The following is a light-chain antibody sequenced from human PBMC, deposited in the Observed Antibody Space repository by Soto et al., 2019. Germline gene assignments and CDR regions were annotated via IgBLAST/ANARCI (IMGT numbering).Light chain of an antibody. CDR3: SSNTTSSTRV. CDR1: SGDVGGYNY. V-gene: IGLV2-14*03. CDR2: DVS. Sequence: QSVLTQPASVSGSTGQSIAISCTGTSGDVGGYNYVSWYQQHPGKAPKLMIYDVSNRPSGVSDRFSGSKSGNTASLTISGLQAEDEADYYCSSNTTSSTRVFGTGTKVTVL. J-gene: IGLJ1*01.